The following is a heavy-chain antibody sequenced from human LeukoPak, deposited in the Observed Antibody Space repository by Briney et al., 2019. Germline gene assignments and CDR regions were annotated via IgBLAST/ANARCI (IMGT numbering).Heavy chain of an antibody. CDR3: ARAYREWELLRGDFDY. Sequence: GASVKVSCKASGYTFTSYGISWVRQAPGQGLEWMGWISAYNGNTNYAQKLQGRVTMTTDTSTSTAYMELRSLRSDDTAVYYCARAYREWELLRGDFDYWGQGTLVTVSS. D-gene: IGHD1-26*01. CDR1: GYTFTSYG. J-gene: IGHJ4*02. CDR2: ISAYNGNT. V-gene: IGHV1-18*01.